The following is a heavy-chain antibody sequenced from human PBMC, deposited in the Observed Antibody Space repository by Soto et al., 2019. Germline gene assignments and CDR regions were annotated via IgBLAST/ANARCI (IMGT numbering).Heavy chain of an antibody. D-gene: IGHD3-22*01. CDR2: ISVSGGST. Sequence: GGSLRLSCAASRFTFPTYAMSWVRQAPGKGLEWVSGISVSGGSTYYADSVKGRFTISRDNSKNTLYLQMNSLRAEDTAVYYCAKVDRITIIVVVIPAFDYWGQGTLVTVSS. V-gene: IGHV3-23*01. J-gene: IGHJ4*02. CDR1: RFTFPTYA. CDR3: AKVDRITIIVVVIPAFDY.